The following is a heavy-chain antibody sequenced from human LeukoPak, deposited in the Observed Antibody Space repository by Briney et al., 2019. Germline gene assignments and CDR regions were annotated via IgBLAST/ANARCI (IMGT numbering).Heavy chain of an antibody. J-gene: IGHJ4*02. CDR2: IYYSGST. V-gene: IGHV4-61*08. CDR1: GGSISSGDYY. CDR3: ARDLGYSGYDGFDY. Sequence: SETLSLTCTVSGGSISSGDYYWSWIRQPPGKGLEWIGYIYYSGSTNYNPSLKSRVTISVDTSKNQFSLKLSSVTAADTAVYYCARDLGYSGYDGFDYWGQGTLVTVSS. D-gene: IGHD5-12*01.